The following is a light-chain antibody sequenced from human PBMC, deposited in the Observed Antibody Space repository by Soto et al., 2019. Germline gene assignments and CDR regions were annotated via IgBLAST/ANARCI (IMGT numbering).Light chain of an antibody. V-gene: IGLV1-44*01. CDR2: NNN. J-gene: IGLJ3*02. CDR3: ATWDDSLNARGV. Sequence: QAVVTQTPSASGTPGQTVTISCSVSRSNIGNNSVSWYQQFPGKAPKLLIYNNNQRPSGVPDRFSGSKSGTSASLAISGLQSEDEADYYCATWDDSLNARGVFRGGTKLTVL. CDR1: RSNIGNNS.